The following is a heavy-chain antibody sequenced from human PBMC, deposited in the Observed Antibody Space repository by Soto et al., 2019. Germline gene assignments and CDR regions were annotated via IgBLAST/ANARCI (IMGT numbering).Heavy chain of an antibody. CDR2: INHSGSS. CDR1: GASISSGGYY. Sequence: SETLSLTCTVSGASISSGGYYWGWLRQVPGKGLEYIGYINHSGSSYYNPSLKSRITISVDTSKNQFSLKLSSVTAADTAVYYCARGFRQLGYWGQGTLVTVSS. J-gene: IGHJ4*02. V-gene: IGHV4-39*07. D-gene: IGHD6-13*01. CDR3: ARGFRQLGY.